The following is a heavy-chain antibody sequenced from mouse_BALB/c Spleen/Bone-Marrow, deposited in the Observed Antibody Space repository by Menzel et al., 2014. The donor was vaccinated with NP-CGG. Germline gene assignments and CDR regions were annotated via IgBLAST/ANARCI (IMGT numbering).Heavy chain of an antibody. D-gene: IGHD1-1*01. CDR1: GYTFTSYV. Sequence: EVQLHQSGPELVKPGASVKMSCKASGYTFTSYVMHWVKQKPGQGLEWIGYINPYNDSTKYSEKFKGKATLTSAKSSSTAYMELSSLTSEDSAVYYCARPYYYGSSGDSWFAYWGQGTLVTVSA. CDR2: INPYNDST. J-gene: IGHJ3*01. V-gene: IGHV1-14*01. CDR3: ARPYYYGSSGDSWFAY.